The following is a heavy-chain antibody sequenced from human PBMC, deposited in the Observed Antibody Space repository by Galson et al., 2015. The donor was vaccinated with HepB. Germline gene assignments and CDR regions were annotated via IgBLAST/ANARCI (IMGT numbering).Heavy chain of an antibody. V-gene: IGHV3-21*01. CDR1: GFTFSNYN. CDR2: ITSSSNYI. CDR3: ASGTPIYYYDSSGYF. Sequence: LRLSCAASGFTFSNYNMNWVRQAPGKGLEWVSSITSSSNYIYYADSVKGRFTISRDNAKNSLYLQMNSLRAEDTAVYYCASGTPIYYYDSSGYFWGQGTLVTVSS. D-gene: IGHD3-22*01. J-gene: IGHJ4*02.